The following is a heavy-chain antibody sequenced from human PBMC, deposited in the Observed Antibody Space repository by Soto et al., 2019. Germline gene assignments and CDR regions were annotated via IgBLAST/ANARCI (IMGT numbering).Heavy chain of an antibody. CDR2: ISSSSSYI. J-gene: IGHJ4*02. CDR3: ARDFWSGYYVPGY. Sequence: PGGSLRLSCAASGFTFSSYSMNWVRQAPGKGLEWVSSISSSSSYIYYADSVKGRFTISRDNAKNSLYLQMNSLRAEDTAVYYCARDFWSGYYVPGYWGQGTLVTVSS. CDR1: GFTFSSYS. D-gene: IGHD3-3*01. V-gene: IGHV3-21*01.